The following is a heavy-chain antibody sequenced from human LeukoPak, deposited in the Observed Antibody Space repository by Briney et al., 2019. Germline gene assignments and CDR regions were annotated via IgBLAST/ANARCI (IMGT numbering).Heavy chain of an antibody. CDR1: GFTFSSYW. CDR2: IRYDGSNK. CDR3: ATLTTMNDDAFDI. J-gene: IGHJ3*02. D-gene: IGHD1-1*01. V-gene: IGHV3-30*02. Sequence: GGSLRLSCAASGFTFSSYWMSWVRQAPGKGLEWVAFIRYDGSNKYYADSVKGRFTISRDNSKNTLYLQMNSLRAEDTAVYYCATLTTMNDDAFDIWGQGTMVTVSS.